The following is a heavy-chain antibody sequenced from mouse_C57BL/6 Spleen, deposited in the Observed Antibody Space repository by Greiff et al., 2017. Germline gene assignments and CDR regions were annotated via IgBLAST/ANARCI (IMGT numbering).Heavy chain of an antibody. CDR3: ARNSQLLRGAMDY. Sequence: VQLQQSGPSLVQPSQSLSITCPVAGFSLTSYGVHWVRQSPGKGLEWLGVIWSGGSTDYNAAFISRLSISKDNSKSQVFFKMNSLQADDTAIYYCARNSQLLRGAMDYWGQGTSVTVSS. CDR2: IWSGGST. J-gene: IGHJ4*01. V-gene: IGHV2-2*01. D-gene: IGHD1-1*01. CDR1: GFSLTSYG.